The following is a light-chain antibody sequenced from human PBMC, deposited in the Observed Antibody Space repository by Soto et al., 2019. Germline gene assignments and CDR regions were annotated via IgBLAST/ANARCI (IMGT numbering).Light chain of an antibody. Sequence: DIQMTQSPSSLSSSVVDRVTITCRASQSISSWLAWYQQKPGKAPKLLIYKASSLESGVPSRFSGSGSGTEFTLTISSLEPEDFAVYYCQQRSNWLFGPGTKVDIK. J-gene: IGKJ3*01. CDR2: KAS. V-gene: IGKV1-5*03. CDR3: QQRSNWL. CDR1: QSISSW.